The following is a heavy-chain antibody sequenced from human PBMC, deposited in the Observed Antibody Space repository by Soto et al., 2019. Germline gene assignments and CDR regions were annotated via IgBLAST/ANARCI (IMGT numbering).Heavy chain of an antibody. CDR1: RFTFSDYS. CDR3: ARDMRWSPLYGMDV. J-gene: IGHJ6*02. Sequence: AGGSLSLSCASSRFTFSDYSMNWVRHAPGKGLEWVSYISGGGETIYYADSVRGRFTISRDNAKNSLYLQMNSLRAEDTAVYYCARDMRWSPLYGMDVWGQGTTVTVSS. V-gene: IGHV3-48*04. D-gene: IGHD2-15*01. CDR2: ISGGGETI.